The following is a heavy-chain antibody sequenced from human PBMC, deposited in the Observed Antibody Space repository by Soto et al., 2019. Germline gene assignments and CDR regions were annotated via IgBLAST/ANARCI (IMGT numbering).Heavy chain of an antibody. Sequence: GGSLRLSCAAPGFTFTNYWMSWVRQDPGKGLEWVANIKPDGSEKFYADSVKGRFTISRDNSKNTLYLQMNSLRAEDTAVYYCAKDSGSSGSFDYWGQGTLVTVSS. CDR3: AKDSGSSGSFDY. V-gene: IGHV3-7*01. D-gene: IGHD6-19*01. CDR2: IKPDGSEK. J-gene: IGHJ4*02. CDR1: GFTFTNYW.